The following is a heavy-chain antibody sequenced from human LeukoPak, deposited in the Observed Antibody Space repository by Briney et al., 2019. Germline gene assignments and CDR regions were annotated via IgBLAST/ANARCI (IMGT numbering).Heavy chain of an antibody. CDR3: ARDFAVYAP. CDR1: GYTLTELS. J-gene: IGHJ5*02. D-gene: IGHD2-8*01. V-gene: IGHV1-18*01. Sequence: ASVKVSCKVSGYTLTELSMHWVRQAPGKGLEWMGWINTYNGDTNYAQKLQGRVTMTTDTSTNTVYMELRSLRFDDAAVYYCARDFAVYAPWGQGTLVTVSS. CDR2: INTYNGDT.